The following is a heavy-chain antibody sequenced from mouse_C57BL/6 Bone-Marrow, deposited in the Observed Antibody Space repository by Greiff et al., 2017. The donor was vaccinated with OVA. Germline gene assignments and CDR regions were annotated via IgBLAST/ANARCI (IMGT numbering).Heavy chain of an antibody. D-gene: IGHD1-1*01. V-gene: IGHV2-2*01. J-gene: IGHJ1*03. CDR3: ARIYYGSSYGWYFDV. CDR1: GFSLTSYG. Sequence: VKLVESGPGLVQPSQSLSITCTVSGFSLTSYGVHWVRQSPGKGLEWLGVIWSGGSTDYNAAFISRLSISKDNSKSQVFFKMNSLQADDTAIYYCARIYYGSSYGWYFDVWGTGTTVTVSS. CDR2: IWSGGST.